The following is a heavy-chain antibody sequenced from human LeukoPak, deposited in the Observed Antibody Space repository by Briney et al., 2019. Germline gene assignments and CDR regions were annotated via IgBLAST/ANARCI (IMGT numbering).Heavy chain of an antibody. J-gene: IGHJ4*02. CDR1: GGSTSSYY. V-gene: IGHV4-59*12. CDR2: IYYSGST. Sequence: SETLSLTCTVSGGSTSSYYWSWIRQPPGKGLEWIGYIYYSGSTNYNPSLKSRVTISVDTSKNQFSLKLSSVTAADTAVYYCASGYSNNYWGQGTLVTVSS. D-gene: IGHD6-13*01. CDR3: ASGYSNNY.